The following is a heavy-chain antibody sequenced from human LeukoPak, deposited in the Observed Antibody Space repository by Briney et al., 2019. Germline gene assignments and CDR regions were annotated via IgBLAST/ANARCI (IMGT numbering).Heavy chain of an antibody. V-gene: IGHV1-46*01. CDR2: INPSGGST. CDR3: ASQYYSDSSGYPRGDAFDI. J-gene: IGHJ3*02. D-gene: IGHD3-22*01. Sequence: ASVKVSCKASGYTFTSYAMHWVRQAPGQGLEWMGIINPSGGSTGYAQKFQGRITMTRDTSTSTVYMELSSLRSEDTAVYYCASQYYSDSSGYPRGDAFDIWGQGTTVTVSS. CDR1: GYTFTSYA.